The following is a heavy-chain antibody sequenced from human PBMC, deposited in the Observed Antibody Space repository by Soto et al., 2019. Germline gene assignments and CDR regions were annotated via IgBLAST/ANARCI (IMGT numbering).Heavy chain of an antibody. CDR2: IYYSGNT. J-gene: IGHJ4*02. CDR1: GGSISSISYY. CDR3: ARHPYSGYDFDY. Sequence: SETLSLTCTVSGGSISSISYYWGWIRQPPGKGLEWIGSIYYSGNTYYNPSPKSRLTISMDMSKNQFSLKLSSVTAADTAVYYCARHPYSGYDFDYWGQGTLVTVSS. V-gene: IGHV4-39*01. D-gene: IGHD5-12*01.